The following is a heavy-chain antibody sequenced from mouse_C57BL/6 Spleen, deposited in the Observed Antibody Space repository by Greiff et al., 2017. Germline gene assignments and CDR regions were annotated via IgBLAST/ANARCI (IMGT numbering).Heavy chain of an antibody. CDR1: GYTFTDYE. D-gene: IGHD1-1*01. V-gene: IGHV1-15*01. J-gene: IGHJ4*01. CDR2: IDPETGGT. Sequence: QVQLQQSGAELVRPGASVTLSCKASGYTFTDYEMHWVKQTPVHGLEWIGAIDPETGGTAYTQKFKGKAILTADKSSSTAYMELRSLTSEDSAFYYCTRVLSTTGAIDYWGQGTSVTVSA. CDR3: TRVLSTTGAIDY.